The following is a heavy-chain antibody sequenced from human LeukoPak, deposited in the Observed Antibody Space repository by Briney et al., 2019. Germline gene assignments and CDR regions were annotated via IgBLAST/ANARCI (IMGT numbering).Heavy chain of an antibody. D-gene: IGHD6-19*01. J-gene: IGHJ6*02. V-gene: IGHV4-59*08. CDR2: IYYTGSS. CDR1: AGSIRSYH. CDR3: ARSRGWYHYYYYGMDV. Sequence: SETLSLTCTVSAGSIRSYHWNWIRQPPGKGLEWIGYIYYTGSSNYNPSLKSRVTMSVDTSKSQFSLKLSSVTAADTAVYYCARSRGWYHYYYYGMDVWGQGTTVTVSS.